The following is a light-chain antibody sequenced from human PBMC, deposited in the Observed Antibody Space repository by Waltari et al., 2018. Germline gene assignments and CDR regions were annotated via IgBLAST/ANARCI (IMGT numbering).Light chain of an antibody. Sequence: VLTQSPSASASLGASVKLTCTLSSGHSSNIIAWHQQQSEKGPRYLMKVNSDGSHSKGDEIPDRFSGSSSGAERYLTISSVQSEDEADYYCQTGGHGTCVFGGGTKLTVL. CDR1: SGHSSNI. CDR2: VNSDGSH. V-gene: IGLV4-69*01. CDR3: QTGGHGTCV. J-gene: IGLJ3*02.